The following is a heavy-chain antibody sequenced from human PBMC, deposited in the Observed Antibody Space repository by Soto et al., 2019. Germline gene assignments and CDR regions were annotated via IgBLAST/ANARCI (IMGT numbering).Heavy chain of an antibody. Sequence: GGSLRLSCAASGFTFSSYWMSWVRQAPGKGLEWVANIKQDGSEKYYVDSVKGRFTISRDNAKNSLYLQMNSLRAEDTAVYYCARVAVEFGELYWVDPWGQGTLVTVS. V-gene: IGHV3-7*01. D-gene: IGHD3-10*01. J-gene: IGHJ5*02. CDR2: IKQDGSEK. CDR1: GFTFSSYW. CDR3: ARVAVEFGELYWVDP.